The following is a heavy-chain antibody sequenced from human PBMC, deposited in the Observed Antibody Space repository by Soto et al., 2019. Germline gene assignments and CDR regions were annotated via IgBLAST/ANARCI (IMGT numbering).Heavy chain of an antibody. Sequence: SAAELGNPTHTVTLDCTVSGFSLNTSQVAVGCIRQPPGKALEWLAIIYWDDTKHYSPSLNSRLTITKDTSKNQVVLIMTNMDPVDKATYYFVXRGRRSGFGRSHYLDPWGTGPLVTV. CDR2: IYWDDTK. CDR3: VXRGRRSGFGRSHYLDP. J-gene: IGHJ5*02. V-gene: IGHV2-5*02. CDR1: GFSLNTSQVA. D-gene: IGHD3-3*01.